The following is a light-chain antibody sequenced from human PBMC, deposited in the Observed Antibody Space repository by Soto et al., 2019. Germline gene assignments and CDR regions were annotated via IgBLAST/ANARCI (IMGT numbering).Light chain of an antibody. Sequence: SYELTQPPSVSVAPGKTARITCGGNNIGSKSVHWYQQKPGQAPVLVIYYDSDRPSGRPERFSGSNSGNTATLTISRVEAGDEADYYCQVWDSSSDHRVVFGRGTKLTVL. V-gene: IGLV3-21*04. J-gene: IGLJ2*01. CDR3: QVWDSSSDHRVV. CDR2: YDS. CDR1: NIGSKS.